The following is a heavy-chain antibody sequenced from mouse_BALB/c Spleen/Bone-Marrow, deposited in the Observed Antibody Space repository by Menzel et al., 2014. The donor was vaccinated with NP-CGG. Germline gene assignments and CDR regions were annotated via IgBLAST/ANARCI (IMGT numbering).Heavy chain of an antibody. CDR1: GFNIKDTY. J-gene: IGHJ3*01. D-gene: IGHD1-1*01. V-gene: IGHV14-3*02. CDR2: IDPANGST. CDR3: ASYYYGSSSFAY. Sequence: EVQLVESGAELVKPGASVKLSCTASGFNIKDTYMHWVKQRPEQGLEWIGRIDPANGSTKYDPKFQGKATITADTSSNTAYLQLSSLTSEDTAVYYCASYYYGSSSFAYWGQGTLVTVSA.